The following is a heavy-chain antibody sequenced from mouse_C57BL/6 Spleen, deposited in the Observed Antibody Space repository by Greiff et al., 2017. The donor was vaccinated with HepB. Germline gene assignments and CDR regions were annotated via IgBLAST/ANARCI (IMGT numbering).Heavy chain of an antibody. V-gene: IGHV1-55*01. CDR1: GYTFTSYW. J-gene: IGHJ4*01. CDR3: ARQGHGSSSYAMDY. Sequence: VQLQQPGAELVKPGASVKMSCKASGYTFTSYWITWVKQRPGQGLEWIGDIYPGSGSTNYNEKFKSKATLTVDTSSRTAYMQLSSLTSEDSAVYYCARQGHGSSSYAMDYWGQGTSVTVSS. D-gene: IGHD1-1*01. CDR2: IYPGSGST.